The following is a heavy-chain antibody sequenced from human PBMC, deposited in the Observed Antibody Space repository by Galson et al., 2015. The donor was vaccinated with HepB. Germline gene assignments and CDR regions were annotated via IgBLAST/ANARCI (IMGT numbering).Heavy chain of an antibody. J-gene: IGHJ1*01. V-gene: IGHV3-66*04. D-gene: IGHD6-19*01. Sequence: SLRLSCAASGFIVNSNFMSWVRQAPGKGLEWVSVIYIAGDTFYTDSVKGRFTISRDTSKNTLYLQLNTLRAEDTAVYYCARLGGWYGRGYFQDWGQGTLVTVSS. CDR2: IYIAGDT. CDR3: ARLGGWYGRGYFQD. CDR1: GFIVNSNF.